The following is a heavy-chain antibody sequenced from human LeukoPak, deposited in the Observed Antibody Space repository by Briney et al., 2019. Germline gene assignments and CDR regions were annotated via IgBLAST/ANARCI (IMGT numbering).Heavy chain of an antibody. CDR3: ARDRDYDFWSGYSNRIGWFDP. CDR2: ISSSGSTI. D-gene: IGHD3-3*01. V-gene: IGHV3-11*04. CDR1: GFTFSDHY. J-gene: IGHJ5*02. Sequence: GGSLRLSYAASGFTFSDHYMRWIRQAPGKGLEWVSYISSSGSTIYYADSVKGRFTISRDNAKNSLYLQMNSLRAEDTAVYYCARDRDYDFWSGYSNRIGWFDPWGQGTLVTVSS.